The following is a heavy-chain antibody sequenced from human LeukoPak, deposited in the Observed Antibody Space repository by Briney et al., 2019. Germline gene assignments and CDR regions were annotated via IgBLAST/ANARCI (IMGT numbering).Heavy chain of an antibody. CDR1: GLTFSSYA. D-gene: IGHD6-13*01. CDR2: IYDSGGST. V-gene: IGHV3-23*01. CDR3: AKGYSSTWSAPDV. Sequence: PGGSLRLSCVASGLTFSSYAMTWVRQAPGKGLEWVSDIYDSGGSTHYADSVKGRFTISRDNSKNTLYLQMSSLRAEDTALYYCAKGYSSTWSAPDVWGKGTTVTVSA. J-gene: IGHJ6*04.